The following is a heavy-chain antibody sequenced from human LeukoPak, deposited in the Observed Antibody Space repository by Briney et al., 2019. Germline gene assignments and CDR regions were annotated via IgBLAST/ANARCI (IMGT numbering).Heavy chain of an antibody. CDR2: IKQDGSEK. J-gene: IGHJ5*02. V-gene: IGHV3-7*04. D-gene: IGHD3-16*01. CDR1: GFIFSNYW. Sequence: GGSLRFSGSASGFIFSNYWMTWVRQAPGKGLEWVANIKQDGSEKYYVDSVKGRFTISRDNARKSLYLQMNSLRAEDTAVYFCARDMIILQSWGQGTLVTVSS. CDR3: ARDMIILQS.